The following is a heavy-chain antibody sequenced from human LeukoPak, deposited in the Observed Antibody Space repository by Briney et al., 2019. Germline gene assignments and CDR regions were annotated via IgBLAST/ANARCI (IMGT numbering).Heavy chain of an antibody. J-gene: IGHJ3*02. CDR3: AKDRVVVIANDAFDI. D-gene: IGHD2-21*01. V-gene: IGHV3-30*02. CDR1: GFTFSSYG. Sequence: GGSLRLSCAASGFTFSSYGMHWVRQAPGKGLEWVAFIRYDGSNKYYADSVKGRFTISRDNSKNTLYLQMNSLRAEDTAVYYCAKDRVVVIANDAFDIWGQGTMVTVSS. CDR2: IRYDGSNK.